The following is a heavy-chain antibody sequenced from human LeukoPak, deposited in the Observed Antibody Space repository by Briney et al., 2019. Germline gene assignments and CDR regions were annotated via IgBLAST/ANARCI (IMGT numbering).Heavy chain of an antibody. CDR1: GGSISSSSYY. CDR2: IYYSGST. V-gene: IGHV4-39*07. CDR3: ASELYPNGELELAFDI. D-gene: IGHD1-7*01. Sequence: SETLSLTCTVSGGSISSSSYYWGWIRQPPGKGLEWIGSIYYSGSTYYNPSLKSRVTISVDTSKNQFSLKLSSVTAADTAVYYCASELYPNGELELAFDIWGQGTMVTVSS. J-gene: IGHJ3*02.